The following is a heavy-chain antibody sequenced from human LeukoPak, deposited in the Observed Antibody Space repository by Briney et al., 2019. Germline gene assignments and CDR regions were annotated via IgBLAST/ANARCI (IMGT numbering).Heavy chain of an antibody. Sequence: GGSLRLSCAASGFTFSNYWMTWVRQAPGKGLEWVSSIGGSGADTYYPDSVKGRFTISRDNSKNTLFLQMNSLKDEDTAVYYCVKRPGSSSSGTFEYWGQGTLVTVSS. CDR1: GFTFSNYW. CDR3: VKRPGSSSSGTFEY. CDR2: IGGSGADT. V-gene: IGHV3-23*01. D-gene: IGHD6-6*01. J-gene: IGHJ4*02.